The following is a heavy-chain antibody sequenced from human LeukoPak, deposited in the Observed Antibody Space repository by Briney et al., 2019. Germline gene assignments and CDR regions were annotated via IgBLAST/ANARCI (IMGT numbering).Heavy chain of an antibody. CDR2: ISYSGST. Sequence: SETLSLTCTVAGGSISSYYWSWIRHPPGKGLEWIGYISYSGSTNYDPSLKSRVTISVDTSKNHFSLKLSSVTAADTAVYYCARERTSGYSYYFDYWGQGTLVTVSS. D-gene: IGHD3-22*01. J-gene: IGHJ4*02. V-gene: IGHV4-59*01. CDR1: GGSISSYY. CDR3: ARERTSGYSYYFDY.